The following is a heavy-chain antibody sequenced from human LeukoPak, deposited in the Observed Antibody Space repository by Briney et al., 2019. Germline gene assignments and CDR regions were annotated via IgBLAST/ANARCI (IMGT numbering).Heavy chain of an antibody. V-gene: IGHV4-39*01. J-gene: IGHJ4*02. CDR1: GGSISSSSYY. CDR2: IYYSGST. Sequence: SETLSLTCTVSGGSISSSSYYWGWIRQPPGKGLEWIGSIYYSGSTYYNPSLKSRVTISVDTSNNQFSLKLSSVTAADTAVYYCARRAFSSGYYYFDYWGQGTLVTVSS. CDR3: ARRAFSSGYYYFDY. D-gene: IGHD3-22*01.